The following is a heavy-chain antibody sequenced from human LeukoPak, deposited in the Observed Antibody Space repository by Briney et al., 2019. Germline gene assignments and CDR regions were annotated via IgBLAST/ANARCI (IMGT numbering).Heavy chain of an antibody. CDR1: GYTFTGYY. Sequence: ASVKVSCKASGYTFTGYYMHWVRQAPGQGLEWMGWINPNSAGTNYAQKFQGRVTMTRHTSISTAYMELSRLRSDDTAVYYCARSDSSGWHFDYWGQGTLVTVSS. D-gene: IGHD6-19*01. J-gene: IGHJ4*02. CDR3: ARSDSSGWHFDY. V-gene: IGHV1-2*02. CDR2: INPNSAGT.